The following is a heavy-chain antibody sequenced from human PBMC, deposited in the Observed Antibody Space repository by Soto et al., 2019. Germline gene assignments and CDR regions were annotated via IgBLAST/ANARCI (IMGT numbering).Heavy chain of an antibody. Sequence: PSETLSLTCTVSGGSISSYYWSWIRQPPGKGLEWIGYIYYSGSTNYNPSLKSRVTISVDTSKNQFSLKLSSVTAADSAVYFCANPPLVTVQTIQAKFTQLWDRGALVTVSS. CDR3: ANPPLVTVQTIQAKFTQL. CDR1: GGSISSYY. D-gene: IGHD2-2*02. V-gene: IGHV4-59*08. CDR2: IYYSGST. J-gene: IGHJ1*01.